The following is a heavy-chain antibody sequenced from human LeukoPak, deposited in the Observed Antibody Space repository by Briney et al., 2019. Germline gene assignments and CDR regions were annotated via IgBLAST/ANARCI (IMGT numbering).Heavy chain of an antibody. CDR2: INPSGGST. CDR1: GYTFTSYY. V-gene: IGHV1-46*01. J-gene: IGHJ4*02. Sequence: ASVKVSCKAFGYTFTSYYMHWVRQAPGQGLEWMGIINPSGGSTSYAQKFQGRVTMTRDTSTSTVYMELSSLRSEDTAVYYCARESPREIPFDYWGQGTLVTVSS. CDR3: ARESPREIPFDY.